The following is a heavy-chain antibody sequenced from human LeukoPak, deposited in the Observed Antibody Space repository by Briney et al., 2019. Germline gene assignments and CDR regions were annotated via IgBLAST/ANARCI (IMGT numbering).Heavy chain of an antibody. J-gene: IGHJ5*02. Sequence: ASVKVSCKASGYTFTGYYMHWVRQAPGQGPEWMGWINPNSGGTNYAQKFQGRVTMTRDTSISTAYMELSRLRSDDTAVYYCARDRGYCSSTSCSEFDPWGQGTLVTVSS. CDR2: INPNSGGT. V-gene: IGHV1-2*02. CDR3: ARDRGYCSSTSCSEFDP. D-gene: IGHD2-2*01. CDR1: GYTFTGYY.